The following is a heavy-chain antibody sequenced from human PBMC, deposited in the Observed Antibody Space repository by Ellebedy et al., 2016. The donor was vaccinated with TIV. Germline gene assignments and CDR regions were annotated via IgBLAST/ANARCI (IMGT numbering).Heavy chain of an antibody. Sequence: SETLSLTXTVSGGSISSSSYYWGWIRQPPGKGLEWIGEINHSGSTNYNPSLKSRVTISVDTSKNQFSLKLSSVTAADTAVYYCARTMGYYYGMDVWGQGTTVTVSS. CDR1: GGSISSSSYY. V-gene: IGHV4-39*07. D-gene: IGHD3-16*01. J-gene: IGHJ6*02. CDR2: INHSGST. CDR3: ARTMGYYYGMDV.